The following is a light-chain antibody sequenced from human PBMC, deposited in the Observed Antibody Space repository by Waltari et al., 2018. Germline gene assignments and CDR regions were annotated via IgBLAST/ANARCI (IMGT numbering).Light chain of an antibody. CDR2: EVN. V-gene: IGLV2-18*02. CDR3: SSWTGSPV. J-gene: IGLJ3*02. CDR1: NSDFGSYNR. Sequence: QSALTQPPSVSGSPGQTVTITCTGTNSDFGSYNRVSWYQKPPGPAPNLVIYEVNNRPSGVPDRCSGSKSGNTASLTISGLQAEDEADYYCSSWTGSPVFGGGTKLTVL.